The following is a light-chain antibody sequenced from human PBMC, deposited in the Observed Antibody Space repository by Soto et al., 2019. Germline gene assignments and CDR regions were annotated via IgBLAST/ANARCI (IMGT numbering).Light chain of an antibody. CDR1: QRVFYSSNNENY. CDR2: WAP. Sequence: DIVMTQSPDSLSVSLGERASINCKSSQRVFYSSNNENYLAWYQQKPGHPPKLLIYWAPKREAGVPDRFSGSGSGTDFTLTISSLQTEDVAVYYCQQYYTTPWTFGQGTKVDIK. CDR3: QQYYTTPWT. J-gene: IGKJ1*01. V-gene: IGKV4-1*01.